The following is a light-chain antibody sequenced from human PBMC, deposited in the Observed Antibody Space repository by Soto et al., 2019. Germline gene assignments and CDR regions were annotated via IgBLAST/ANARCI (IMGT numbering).Light chain of an antibody. CDR3: QQYYSYPLT. V-gene: IGKV1-8*01. CDR2: AAS. J-gene: IGKJ1*01. CDR1: QGISSY. Sequence: AIRITQSPSSLSASTGDRVTITCRASQGISSYLAWYQQKPGKAPKLLIYAASTLQSGVPSRFSGSGSGTDFTLTISCLQSEDFATYYCQQYYSYPLTFGQGTK.